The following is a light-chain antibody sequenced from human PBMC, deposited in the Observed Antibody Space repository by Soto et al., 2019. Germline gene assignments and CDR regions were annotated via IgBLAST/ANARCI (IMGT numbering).Light chain of an antibody. CDR1: QGVSSY. CDR2: DAS. Sequence: EIVLTKYPDTLSLSPGERSTLSCMASQGVSSYLAWYQQKPGQAPRLLIYDASNRATGIPARFSGSGSGTDFTLTISSLEPEDFAVYNCQQRSIGPPRPSSFAHGRRLE. V-gene: IGKV3-11*01. CDR3: QQRSIGPPRPSS. J-gene: IGKJ5*01.